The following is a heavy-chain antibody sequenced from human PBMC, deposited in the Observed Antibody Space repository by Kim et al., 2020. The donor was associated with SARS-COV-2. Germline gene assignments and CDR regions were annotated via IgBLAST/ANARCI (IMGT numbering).Heavy chain of an antibody. V-gene: IGHV4-4*07. J-gene: IGHJ4*02. D-gene: IGHD1-26*01. Sequence: SETLSLTCTVSGGSISGYYWTWIRQPAGKGLEWIGRVYPTGNTNYNPSLKSRVTMSVDTSKNQFSLKLDSVTAADTAVYYCSRGDAYNNGSGFDYWGQGT. CDR2: VYPTGNT. CDR1: GGSISGYY. CDR3: SRGDAYNNGSGFDY.